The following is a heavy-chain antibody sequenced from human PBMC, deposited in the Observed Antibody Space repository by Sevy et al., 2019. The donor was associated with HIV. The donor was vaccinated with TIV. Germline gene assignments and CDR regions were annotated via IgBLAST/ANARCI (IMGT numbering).Heavy chain of an antibody. CDR1: GGSISSYY. CDR3: ARDSSSPTPYYYYMDV. Sequence: SETLSLTCTVSGGSISSYYWSWIRQPPGKGLEWIGYIYYSGSTNYNPSLKSRVTISVDTSKNQLSLKLSSVTAADTAVYYCARDSSSPTPYYYYMDVWGKGTTVTVSS. CDR2: IYYSGST. J-gene: IGHJ6*03. D-gene: IGHD6-6*01. V-gene: IGHV4-59*01.